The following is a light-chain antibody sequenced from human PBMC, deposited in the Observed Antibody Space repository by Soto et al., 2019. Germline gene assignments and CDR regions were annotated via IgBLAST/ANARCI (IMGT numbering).Light chain of an antibody. V-gene: IGKV1-6*01. J-gene: IGKJ1*01. CDR1: QSISSY. Sequence: IQMTQSPSSLSASVGDRVTITCRASQSISSYLNWYQQKPGKAPKLLIYAASSLQSGVPSRFSGSGSGTDFTLTISSLQPEDFATYYCLQDYNYPRTFGQGTKVEMK. CDR3: LQDYNYPRT. CDR2: AAS.